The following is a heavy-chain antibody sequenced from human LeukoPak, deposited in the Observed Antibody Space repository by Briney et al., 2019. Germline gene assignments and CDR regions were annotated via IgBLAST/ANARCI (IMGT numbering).Heavy chain of an antibody. CDR1: GGSISSSNW. D-gene: IGHD6-19*01. J-gene: IGHJ6*02. Sequence: SETLSLTCAVSGGSISSSNWWSWVRQPPGKGLEWIGEIYHSGSTNYNPSLKSRVTISVDKSKNQFSLKLSSVTAADTAVYYCAREIAVAGLYYYGMDVWGQGTTVTVSS. V-gene: IGHV4-4*02. CDR3: AREIAVAGLYYYGMDV. CDR2: IYHSGST.